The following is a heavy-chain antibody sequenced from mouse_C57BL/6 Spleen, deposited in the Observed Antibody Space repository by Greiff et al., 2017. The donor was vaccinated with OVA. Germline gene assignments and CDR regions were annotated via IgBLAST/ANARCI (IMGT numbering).Heavy chain of an antibody. J-gene: IGHJ4*01. Sequence: VHLVESGAELVKPGASVKLSCKASGYTFTEYTIHWVKQRSGQGLEWIGWFYPGSGSIKYNEKFKDKATLTADKSSSTVYMELSRLTSEDSAVYFCARHEDKAHDYYAMDYWGQGTSVTVSS. V-gene: IGHV1-62-2*01. CDR2: FYPGSGSI. CDR1: GYTFTEYT. CDR3: ARHEDKAHDYYAMDY. D-gene: IGHD1-3*01.